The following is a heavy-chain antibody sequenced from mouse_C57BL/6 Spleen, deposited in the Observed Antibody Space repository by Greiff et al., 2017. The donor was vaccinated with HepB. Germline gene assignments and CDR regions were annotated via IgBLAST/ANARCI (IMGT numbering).Heavy chain of an antibody. V-gene: IGHV1-22*01. Sequence: EVQLQQSGPELVKPGASVKMSCKASGYTFTDYNMHWVKQSHGKSLEWIGYINPNNGGTSYNQKFKGKATLTVTKSSNTAYMELRSLTSEDSAVYYCARWYPYYGSSLSYWYFDVWGTGTTVTVSS. D-gene: IGHD1-1*01. J-gene: IGHJ1*03. CDR3: ARWYPYYGSSLSYWYFDV. CDR2: INPNNGGT. CDR1: GYTFTDYN.